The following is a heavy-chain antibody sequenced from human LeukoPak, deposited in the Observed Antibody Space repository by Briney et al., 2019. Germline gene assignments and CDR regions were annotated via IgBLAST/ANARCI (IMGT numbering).Heavy chain of an antibody. CDR1: GFTFSSYG. V-gene: IGHV3-30*02. D-gene: IGHD2-2*01. Sequence: GSLRLSCAASGFTFSSYGMHWVRQAPGKGLEWVAFIRYDGSNKYCADSVKGRFTISRDNSKNTLYLQMNSLRAEDTAVYYRASYCSSTSCFQPYAFDIWGQGTMVTVSS. CDR2: IRYDGSNK. J-gene: IGHJ3*02. CDR3: ASYCSSTSCFQPYAFDI.